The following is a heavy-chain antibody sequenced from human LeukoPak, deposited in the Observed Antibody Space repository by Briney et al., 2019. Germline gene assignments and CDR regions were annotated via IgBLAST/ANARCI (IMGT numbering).Heavy chain of an antibody. CDR3: TARTGPRDYYGMDV. CDR2: IKSKTDGGTT. Sequence: GGSLRLSCAASGFTFSNAWMSWVRQAPGKGLEWVGRIKSKTDGGTTDYAAPVKGRFTISRDDSKNTLYLQMNSLKTEDTAVYYCTARTGPRDYYGMDVWGQGTTVTVSS. CDR1: GFTFSNAW. V-gene: IGHV3-15*01. J-gene: IGHJ6*02.